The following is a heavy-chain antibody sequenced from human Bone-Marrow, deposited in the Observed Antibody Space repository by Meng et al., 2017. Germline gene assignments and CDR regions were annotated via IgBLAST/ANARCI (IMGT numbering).Heavy chain of an antibody. J-gene: IGHJ4*02. D-gene: IGHD6-19*01. Sequence: GESLKISCAASGFTFSSYGMHWVRQAPGKGLEWVAVIWYDGSNKYYADSVKGRFTISRDNSKNTLYLQMNSLRAEDTAVYYCASEPQWLASRRDYWGQGTVVTVSS. CDR3: ASEPQWLASRRDY. CDR2: IWYDGSNK. CDR1: GFTFSSYG. V-gene: IGHV3-33*01.